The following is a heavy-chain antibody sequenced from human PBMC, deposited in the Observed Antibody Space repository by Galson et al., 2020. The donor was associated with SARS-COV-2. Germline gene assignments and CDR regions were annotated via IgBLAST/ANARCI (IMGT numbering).Heavy chain of an antibody. J-gene: IGHJ2*01. CDR3: ARAVGTAAVYYWYFDL. CDR2: MSSSGTQI. CDR1: GLIFNKYT. V-gene: IGHV3-21*01. D-gene: IGHD6-13*01. Sequence: KIGESLKISCAASGLIFNKYTMNWVRQSPGKGPEWLSSMSSSGTQIFYAASVRGRFTISRDDAKNSLYLQMNSLSAGDTAVYYCARAVGTAAVYYWYFDLWGRGTLVTVSS.